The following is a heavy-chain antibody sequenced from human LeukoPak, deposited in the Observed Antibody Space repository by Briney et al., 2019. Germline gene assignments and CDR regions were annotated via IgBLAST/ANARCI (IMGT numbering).Heavy chain of an antibody. D-gene: IGHD5-12*01. CDR1: GDSVSSNSAA. J-gene: IGHJ6*02. CDR2: TYYRSKWHN. Sequence: SQTLSLTCALSGDSVSSNSAAWNWIRQSPSRALEWLGRTYYRSKWHNDYAVSVKSRITITPHTSKNQFSLQLNSVTPEDTAVYYCARAFIVAKPYGGHYYYYCGMDVWGQGTTVTVSS. CDR3: ARAFIVAKPYGGHYYYYCGMDV. V-gene: IGHV6-1*01.